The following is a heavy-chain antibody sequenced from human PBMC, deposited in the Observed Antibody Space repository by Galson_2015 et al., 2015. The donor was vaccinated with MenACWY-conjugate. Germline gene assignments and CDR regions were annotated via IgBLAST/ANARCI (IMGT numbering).Heavy chain of an antibody. CDR2: ISGSPGTT. V-gene: IGHV3-23*01. J-gene: IGHJ5*02. Sequence: SLRLSCAAPDFIFSSRAMSWVRQAPGKGLEWVAAISGSPGTTFYADSVRGRFTISRDKSQNTLYLHMNSLRAEDTAVYYCVKEEESGYSYAETWGQGTLVTVSS. CDR3: VKEEESGYSYAET. CDR1: DFIFSSRA. D-gene: IGHD5-12*01.